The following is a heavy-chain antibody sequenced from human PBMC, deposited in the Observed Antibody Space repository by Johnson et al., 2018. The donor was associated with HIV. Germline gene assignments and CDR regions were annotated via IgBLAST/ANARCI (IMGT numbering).Heavy chain of an antibody. D-gene: IGHD3-10*01. CDR2: ISSSGSTI. CDR1: GFTVSSNY. Sequence: QVQLVESGGGLIQPGGSLRLSCAASGFTVSSNYMSWVRQAPGKGLEWVSYISSSGSTIYYADSVKGRFTISRDNAKNSLYLQMSSLRAGDTAVYYCGRAVMVRNYETMGAFDICGQGTMVTVSS. J-gene: IGHJ3*02. CDR3: GRAVMVRNYETMGAFDI. V-gene: IGHV3-11*04.